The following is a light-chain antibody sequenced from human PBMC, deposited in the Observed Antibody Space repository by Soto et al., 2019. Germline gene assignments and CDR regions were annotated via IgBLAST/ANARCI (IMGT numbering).Light chain of an antibody. J-gene: IGLJ3*02. CDR2: GNS. Sequence: QSVLTQPPSVSGAPGQRVTISCTGSSSNIGAGYDVHWYQQLPGTAPKLLIYGNSNRPSGVPDRFSGSKSGTSASLAITGLQAEDEADYYCVAWDDTLDAQVFGGGTQLTVL. CDR3: VAWDDTLDAQV. V-gene: IGLV1-40*01. CDR1: SSNIGAGYD.